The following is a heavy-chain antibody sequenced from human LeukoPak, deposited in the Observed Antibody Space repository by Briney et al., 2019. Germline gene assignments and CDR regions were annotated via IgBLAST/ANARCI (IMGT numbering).Heavy chain of an antibody. J-gene: IGHJ4*02. CDR3: ARERAAMDS. D-gene: IGHD5-18*01. V-gene: IGHV4-59*01. CDR1: GGSIRSDY. Sequence: SETLSLTCIVSGGSIRSDYWSWIRQPPGKGLEWIGYIYYSGSTNYNPTLKSRVTISVDTSKNQFSLKLNSVTAADTAVYFCARERAAMDSWGQGTLVTVSS. CDR2: IYYSGST.